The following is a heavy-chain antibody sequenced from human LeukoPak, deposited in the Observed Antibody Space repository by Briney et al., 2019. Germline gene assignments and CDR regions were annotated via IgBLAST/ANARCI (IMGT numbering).Heavy chain of an antibody. J-gene: IGHJ4*02. V-gene: IGHV3-48*04. Sequence: GGSLRLSCAASGFPFNTYRMNWVRQAPGKGLEWVSFISSSSLNIYYQDSVKGRFTISRDNTNNLLFLQMNSLRVEDTAVYYCARGTVTLDYWGQGTLVTVSS. CDR3: ARGTVTLDY. CDR2: ISSSSLNI. CDR1: GFPFNTYR. D-gene: IGHD4-17*01.